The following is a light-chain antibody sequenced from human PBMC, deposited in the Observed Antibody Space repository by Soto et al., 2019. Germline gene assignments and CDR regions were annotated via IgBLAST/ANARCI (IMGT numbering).Light chain of an antibody. Sequence: QSALTQPAAVSGSPRQSITISCIGASSDVGSYTYVSWYQQHPGKAPKLMIYEVNNRPSGVSNRFSGSKSGNTASLTISGLQAEDEADYYCSSYTSSSTLYVFGTGTKVTVL. CDR2: EVN. V-gene: IGLV2-14*01. CDR1: SSDVGSYTY. CDR3: SSYTSSSTLYV. J-gene: IGLJ1*01.